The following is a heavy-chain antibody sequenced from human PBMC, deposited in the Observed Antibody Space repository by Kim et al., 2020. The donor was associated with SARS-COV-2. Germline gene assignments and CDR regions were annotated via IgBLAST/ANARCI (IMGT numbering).Heavy chain of an antibody. J-gene: IGHJ4*02. CDR3: ARSRYYFDY. CDR2: RYI. V-gene: IGHV3-21*01. Sequence: RYIYYADSVKGRFTISRDNAKNSLYLQMNSLRAEDTAVYYCARSRYYFDYWGQGTLVTVSS.